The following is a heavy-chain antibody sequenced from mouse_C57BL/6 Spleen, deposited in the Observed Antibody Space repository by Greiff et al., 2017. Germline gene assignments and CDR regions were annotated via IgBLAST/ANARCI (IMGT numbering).Heavy chain of an antibody. CDR2: INPGSGCT. J-gene: IGHJ2*01. CDR3: ARFYGYEGYFDY. V-gene: IGHV1-54*01. Sequence: VQLQESGAELVRPGTSVKVSCKASGYAFTNYLKEWVKKRPGQGLEWIGVINPGSGCTSSNATFKGKATLAADKSSSPAYMQLSSLTSEDSAVYFCARFYGYEGYFDYWGQGTTLTVSS. CDR1: GYAFTNYL. D-gene: IGHD2-2*01.